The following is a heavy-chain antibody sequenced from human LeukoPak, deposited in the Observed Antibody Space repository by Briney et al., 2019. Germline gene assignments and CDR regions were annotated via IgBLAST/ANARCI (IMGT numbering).Heavy chain of an antibody. CDR1: GFTFSSYS. CDR3: ASGAIYRDRQGKDY. V-gene: IGHV3-21*04. D-gene: IGHD3-22*01. CDR2: ISSGSSYI. Sequence: GGSLRLSCAATGFTFSSYSMTWVRQAPGKGLEWVSSISSGSSYIYYADSVKGRFTISRDNAKNSLYLQMNSLRAEDTAVYYCASGAIYRDRQGKDYWGQGTLVTVSS. J-gene: IGHJ4*02.